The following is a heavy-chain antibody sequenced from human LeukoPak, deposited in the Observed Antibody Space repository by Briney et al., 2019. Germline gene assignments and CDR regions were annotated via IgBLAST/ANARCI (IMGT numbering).Heavy chain of an antibody. CDR1: GFTFSSYG. D-gene: IGHD3-22*01. Sequence: PGGSLRLSRAASGFTFSSYGMHWVRQAPGKGLEWVAVISYDGSNKYNADSVKGRFTISRDNSKNTLYLQMNSLRAEDTAVYYCAKDDSSGYGAFDIWGQGTMVTVSS. CDR3: AKDDSSGYGAFDI. CDR2: ISYDGSNK. V-gene: IGHV3-30*18. J-gene: IGHJ3*02.